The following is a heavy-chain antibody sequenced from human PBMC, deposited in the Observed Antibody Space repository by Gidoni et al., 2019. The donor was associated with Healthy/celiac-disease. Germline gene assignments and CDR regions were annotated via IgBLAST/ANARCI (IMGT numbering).Heavy chain of an antibody. CDR1: GFTFSSYS. J-gene: IGHJ4*02. V-gene: IGHV3-21*01. Sequence: EVQLVESGGGLVKPGGSLRPSCAPSGFTFSSYSMNWVRPAPGKGLEWVSSISSSSSYIYYADSEKGRFTISRDNAKNSLYLQMNSLRAEDTGVYYCARDGRDSSALDYWGQGTLVTVSS. CDR3: ARDGRDSSALDY. D-gene: IGHD6-19*01. CDR2: ISSSSSYI.